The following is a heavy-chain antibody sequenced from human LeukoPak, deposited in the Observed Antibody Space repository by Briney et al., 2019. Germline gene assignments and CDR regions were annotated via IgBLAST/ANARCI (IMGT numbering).Heavy chain of an antibody. D-gene: IGHD3/OR15-3a*01. V-gene: IGHV4-39*01. Sequence: SETLSLTCSVSRGSISSSNSYWGWIRQPPGKGLEWIGSIYYSGNTYYNASLKSQVSISIDTSKNQFSLRLTSVTAADTAVYYCARQTGSGLFILPGGQGTLVTVSS. CDR1: RGSISSSNSY. J-gene: IGHJ4*02. CDR3: ARQTGSGLFILP. CDR2: IYYSGNT.